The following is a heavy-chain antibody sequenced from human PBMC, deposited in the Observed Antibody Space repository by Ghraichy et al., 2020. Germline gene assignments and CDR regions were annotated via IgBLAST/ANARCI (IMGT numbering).Heavy chain of an antibody. CDR2: ISGRGSDM. CDR1: GFTFSRYA. Sequence: GGSLRLSCAASGFTFSRYAMSWVRQAPGKGLEWISAISGRGSDMFYADSVTGRFIISRDNSKNTLYLQMNSLGAEDTAVYFCVKDVPSGTGGFDIWGQGTLVTVSS. D-gene: IGHD3-3*01. J-gene: IGHJ3*02. V-gene: IGHV3-23*01. CDR3: VKDVPSGTGGFDI.